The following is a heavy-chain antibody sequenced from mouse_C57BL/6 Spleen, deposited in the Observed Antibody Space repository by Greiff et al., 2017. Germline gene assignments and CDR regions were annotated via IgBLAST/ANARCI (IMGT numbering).Heavy chain of an antibody. CDR2: IYPGDGDT. J-gene: IGHJ2*01. D-gene: IGHD2-1*01. CDR3: ARRDGKGGLDY. CDR1: GYAFSSSW. Sequence: QVQLKESGPELVKPGASVKISCKASGYAFSSSWMTWVKQRPGKGLEWIGRIYPGDGDTNYNGKFKGKATLTADKSSSTAYMQLSSLTSEDSAVYFCARRDGKGGLDYWGQGTTLTVSS. V-gene: IGHV1-82*01.